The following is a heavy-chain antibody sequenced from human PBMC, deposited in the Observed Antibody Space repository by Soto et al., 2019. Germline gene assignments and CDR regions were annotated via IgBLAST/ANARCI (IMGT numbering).Heavy chain of an antibody. Sequence: GASVKVSCKASGHTFTGYYMHWVRQAPGQGLEWMGWINPNSGGTNYAQKFQGWVTMTRDTSISTAYMELSRLRSDDTAVYYCARESHAALGYCSGGSCYAYYFDYWGQGTLVTVSS. V-gene: IGHV1-2*04. J-gene: IGHJ4*02. D-gene: IGHD2-15*01. CDR3: ARESHAALGYCSGGSCYAYYFDY. CDR2: INPNSGGT. CDR1: GHTFTGYY.